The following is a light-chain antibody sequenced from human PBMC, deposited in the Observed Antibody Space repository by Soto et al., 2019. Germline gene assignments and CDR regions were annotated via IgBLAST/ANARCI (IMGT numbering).Light chain of an antibody. CDR2: DAS. Sequence: AIQLTQSPSSLSASVEDRVTITCRASQGISSALAWYQQKPGEAPNLLIYDASSLESGVPSRFSGSGSGTDFILTISSLQPEDFATYYCQQFHSYPITFGQGTRLEIK. V-gene: IGKV1-13*02. J-gene: IGKJ5*01. CDR1: QGISSA. CDR3: QQFHSYPIT.